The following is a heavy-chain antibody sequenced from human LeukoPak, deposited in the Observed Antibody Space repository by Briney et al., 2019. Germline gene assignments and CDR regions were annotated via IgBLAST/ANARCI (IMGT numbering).Heavy chain of an antibody. CDR1: GGSISSGGYS. J-gene: IGHJ4*02. Sequence: SQTLSLTCAVSGGSISSGGYSWSWIRQPPGKGLEWIGYIYHSGSTYYNPSLKSRVTISVDRSKNQFSLKLSSVTAADTAVYYCAGGPHYYDSSGFVSDYWGQGTLVTVSS. CDR2: IYHSGST. V-gene: IGHV4-30-2*01. D-gene: IGHD3-22*01. CDR3: AGGPHYYDSSGFVSDY.